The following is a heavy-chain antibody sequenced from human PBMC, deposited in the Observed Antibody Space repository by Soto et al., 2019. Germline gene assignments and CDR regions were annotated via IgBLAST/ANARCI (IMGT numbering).Heavy chain of an antibody. CDR1: GYAFTSYY. CDR3: SLTGTSATFDY. CDR2: INPSGGST. J-gene: IGHJ4*02. Sequence: ASVKVSCKASGYAFTSYYMHWVRQAPGQGLEWMGIINPSGGSTSYAQKFQGRVTMTRDTSTSTVYMELSSLRSEDTAVYYCSLTGTSATFDYWGQGTLVTVSS. D-gene: IGHD1-1*01. V-gene: IGHV1-46*01.